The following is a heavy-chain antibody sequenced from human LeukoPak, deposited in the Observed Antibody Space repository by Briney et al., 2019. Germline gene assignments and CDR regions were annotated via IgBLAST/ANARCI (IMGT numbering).Heavy chain of an antibody. Sequence: GASVKVSCKASGYTFTCYYMHWVRQAPGQGLEWMGRINPNSGGTNYAQKFQGRVTMTRDTSISTAYMELSRLRSDDTAVYYCVYRGSYRFDYWGQGTLVTVSS. CDR1: GYTFTCYY. CDR2: INPNSGGT. V-gene: IGHV1-2*06. J-gene: IGHJ4*02. D-gene: IGHD3-16*02. CDR3: VYRGSYRFDY.